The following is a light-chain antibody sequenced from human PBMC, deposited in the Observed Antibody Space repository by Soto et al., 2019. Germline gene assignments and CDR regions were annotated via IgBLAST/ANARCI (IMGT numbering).Light chain of an antibody. J-gene: IGLJ2*01. CDR2: HVS. Sequence: QSVLTQPASVSGSPGQSITISCTGTSRDVGSYNYVSWYVQHLGKAPKLMIYHVSNRPSGVSYRFSGSKSGNTASLTISGLRPEDEADYYCSSYTTSSTVVFGGGTKLTVL. CDR1: SRDVGSYNY. CDR3: SSYTTSSTVV. V-gene: IGLV2-14*01.